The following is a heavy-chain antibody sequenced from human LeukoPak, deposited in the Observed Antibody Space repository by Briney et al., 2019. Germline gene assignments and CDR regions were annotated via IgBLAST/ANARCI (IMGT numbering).Heavy chain of an antibody. CDR3: ARSSTSWNTYYYYYYMDV. Sequence: TLSLTCTVSGGSISSGSYYWSWIRQPAGKGLEWIGRIYTSGSTNYNPSLKSRVTISVDTSKNQFSLKLSSVTAADTAVYYCARSSTSWNTYYYYYYMDVWGKGTTVTVSS. V-gene: IGHV4-61*02. D-gene: IGHD2-2*01. CDR2: IYTSGST. CDR1: GGSISSGSYY. J-gene: IGHJ6*03.